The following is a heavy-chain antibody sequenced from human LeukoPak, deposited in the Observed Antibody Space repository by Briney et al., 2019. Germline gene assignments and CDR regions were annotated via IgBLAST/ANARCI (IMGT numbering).Heavy chain of an antibody. CDR3: AREGGLRFLEWANIWFDP. CDR2: IYTSGST. V-gene: IGHV4-4*07. Sequence: SETLSLTCTVSGGSISSYYWSWIRQPAGKGLEWIGRIYTSGSTNYNPSLKSRVTMSVDTSKNQFSLKLSSVTAADTAVYYCAREGGLRFLEWANIWFDPWGQGTLVTVSS. J-gene: IGHJ5*02. D-gene: IGHD3-3*01. CDR1: GGSISSYY.